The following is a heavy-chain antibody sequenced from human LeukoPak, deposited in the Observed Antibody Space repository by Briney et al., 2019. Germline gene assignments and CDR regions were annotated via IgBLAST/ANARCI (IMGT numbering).Heavy chain of an antibody. Sequence: PGGSLRLSCAASGFTFSNYEMNWVRQAPGKGLEWISNIRTTTETGEYYADSVKGRFTISRDNAKNSLYLQMNSLRAEDTAVYYCARDLAWSFDYWGQGILVIVSS. CDR3: ARDLAWSFDY. CDR2: IRTTTETG. J-gene: IGHJ4*02. CDR1: GFTFSNYE. D-gene: IGHD2-15*01. V-gene: IGHV3-48*03.